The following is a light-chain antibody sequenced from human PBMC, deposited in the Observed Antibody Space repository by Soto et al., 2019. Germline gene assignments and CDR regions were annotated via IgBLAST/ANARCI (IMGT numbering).Light chain of an antibody. CDR1: RGVNSY. J-gene: IGKJ1*01. Sequence: EIVMTQSPATLSVSPGERATLSCRASRGVNSYLAWYQQKPGQAPRLLIYGASTRATGIPARFSGSGSGTEFTLTITSLQSEDFAVYYCQQYNNWPPTFGQGTKVEI. CDR2: GAS. CDR3: QQYNNWPPT. V-gene: IGKV3-15*01.